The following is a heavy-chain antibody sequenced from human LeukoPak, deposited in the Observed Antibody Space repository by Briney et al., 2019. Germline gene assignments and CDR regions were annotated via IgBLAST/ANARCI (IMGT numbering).Heavy chain of an antibody. D-gene: IGHD4-17*01. J-gene: IGHJ5*02. Sequence: GGSLRLSCAASGFTFSSFAMTWVRQAPGKGLEWVSSIAGTHYTTYNTDSVKGRFTISRDNSKNTLYLQMNSLRADDTAVYYCAKDPNGDYVGAFDPWGQGTLVTVSS. CDR1: GFTFSSFA. V-gene: IGHV3-23*01. CDR2: IAGTHYTT. CDR3: AKDPNGDYVGAFDP.